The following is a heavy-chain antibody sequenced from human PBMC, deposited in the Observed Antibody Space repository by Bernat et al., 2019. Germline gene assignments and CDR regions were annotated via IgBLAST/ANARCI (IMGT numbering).Heavy chain of an antibody. D-gene: IGHD2-2*01. CDR3: ARYVEGYCSSTSCYDHAFDI. CDR2: IYYSGST. J-gene: IGHJ3*02. V-gene: IGHV4-31*03. Sequence: QVQLQQSGPGLVKPSQTLSLTCTVSGGSFSSGGYYWSWLRQHPGKGLVWMGYIYYSGSTYYNPSLKSRVTISVATSKNQFSLKLSSVTAADTAVYYCARYVEGYCSSTSCYDHAFDIWGQGTMVTVSS. CDR1: GGSFSSGGYY.